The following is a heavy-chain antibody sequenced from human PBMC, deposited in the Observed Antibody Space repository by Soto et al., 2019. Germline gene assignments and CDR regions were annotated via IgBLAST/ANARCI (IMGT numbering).Heavy chain of an antibody. CDR2: ISGSGGST. CDR1: GFTFSSYA. Sequence: EVQLLESGGGLVQPGGSLRLSCAASGFTFSSYAMSWVRQAPGKGLEWVSAISGSGGSTYYADSVKGRFTISRDNSKNTLYLQMNRLRAEDTAVYYGAKAWSGLVVVAAQIDYWGQGTLVTVYS. D-gene: IGHD2-15*01. CDR3: AKAWSGLVVVAAQIDY. J-gene: IGHJ4*02. V-gene: IGHV3-23*01.